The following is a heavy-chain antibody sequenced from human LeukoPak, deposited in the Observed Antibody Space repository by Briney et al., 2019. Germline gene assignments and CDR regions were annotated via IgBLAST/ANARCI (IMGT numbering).Heavy chain of an antibody. J-gene: IGHJ4*02. V-gene: IGHV3-30*02. CDR1: GFTFSSYG. CDR3: AKEDQLPGSFDY. Sequence: GGSLRLSCAASGFTFSSYGMHWVRQAPGKGLEWVAFIRYDGSNKYYADSVKGRFTISRDNSKNTLYLEMNSLRAEDTAVYYCAKEDQLPGSFDYWGQGTLVTVSS. CDR2: IRYDGSNK. D-gene: IGHD2-2*01.